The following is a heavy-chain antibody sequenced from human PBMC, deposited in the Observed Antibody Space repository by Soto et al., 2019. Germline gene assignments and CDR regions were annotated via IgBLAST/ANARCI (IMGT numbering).Heavy chain of an antibody. D-gene: IGHD6-19*01. Sequence: GGSLRLSCAASGFTFSDHFMDWVRQAPGKGLEWVGRIKSKTDGGTTDYAAPVKGRFTNSRDDSKNTLYLQMNSLKTEDTAVYYCTTDLRSGWYDDAFDIWGQGTMVTGSS. CDR2: IKSKTDGGTT. CDR1: GFTFSDHF. CDR3: TTDLRSGWYDDAFDI. J-gene: IGHJ3*02. V-gene: IGHV3-15*01.